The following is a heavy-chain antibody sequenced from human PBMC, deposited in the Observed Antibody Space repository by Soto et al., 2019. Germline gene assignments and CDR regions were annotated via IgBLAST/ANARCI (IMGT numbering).Heavy chain of an antibody. Sequence: PGGSLRLSCAASGFTFSSYSMNWVRQAPGKGLEWVSSISSSSSYIYYADSVRGRFTISRDNAKNSLYLQMNSLRAEDTAVYYCASGEWELPDYWGQGTLVTVS. CDR1: GFTFSSYS. V-gene: IGHV3-21*01. CDR2: ISSSSSYI. J-gene: IGHJ4*02. CDR3: ASGEWELPDY. D-gene: IGHD1-26*01.